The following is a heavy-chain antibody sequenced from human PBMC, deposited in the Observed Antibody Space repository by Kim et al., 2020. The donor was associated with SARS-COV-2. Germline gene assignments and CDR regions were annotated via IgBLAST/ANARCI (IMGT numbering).Heavy chain of an antibody. V-gene: IGHV4-39*01. CDR2: IYYSGST. J-gene: IGHJ5*02. CDR1: GGSISSSSYY. Sequence: SETLSLTCTVSGGSISSSSYYWGWIRQPPGKGLEWIGSIYYSGSTYYNPSLKSRVTISVDTSKNQFSLKLSSVTAADTAVYYCARQTLVPASKEEECWFDPWGQGTLVTVSS. CDR3: ARQTLVPASKEEECWFDP. D-gene: IGHD2-2*01.